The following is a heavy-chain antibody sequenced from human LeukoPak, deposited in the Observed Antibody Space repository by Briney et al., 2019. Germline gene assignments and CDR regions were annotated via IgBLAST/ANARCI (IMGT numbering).Heavy chain of an antibody. CDR2: ISGSGGST. V-gene: IGHV3-23*01. CDR1: GFTFSSYA. CDR3: AKLLNYYGSGSYLYYFDY. Sequence: GGSLRLSCAASGFTFSSYAMSWVRQAPGKGLEWVSAISGSGGSTCYADSVKGRFTISRDNSKNTPYLQMNSLRAEDTAVYYCAKLLNYYGSGSYLYYFDYWGQGTLVTVSS. D-gene: IGHD3-10*01. J-gene: IGHJ4*02.